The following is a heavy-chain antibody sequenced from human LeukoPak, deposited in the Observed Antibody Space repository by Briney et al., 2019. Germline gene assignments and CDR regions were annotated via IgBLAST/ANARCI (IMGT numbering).Heavy chain of an antibody. J-gene: IGHJ4*02. CDR3: ARQLDYYDKRDY. V-gene: IGHV5-10-1*01. CDR2: IDPSDSYS. Sequence: GGPLKISFKGPGSRFTNYGISWVRQMPGKGLEGMGRIDPSDSYSNYGPSFQGHVTISADRSISTAYLQWRSLKASDTAMYYCARQLDYYDKRDYWGQGTLVTVAS. CDR1: GSRFTNYG. D-gene: IGHD3-22*01.